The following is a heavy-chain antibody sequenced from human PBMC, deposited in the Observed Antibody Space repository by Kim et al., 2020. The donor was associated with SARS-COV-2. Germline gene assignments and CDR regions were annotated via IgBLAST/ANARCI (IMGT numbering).Heavy chain of an antibody. D-gene: IGHD2-21*01. Sequence: YPQKSQSRVTMTRNTSQSTAYMELSSLRSEDTAVYYCASGAIYSDYGMDVWGQGTTVTVSS. V-gene: IGHV1-8*01. CDR3: ASGAIYSDYGMDV. J-gene: IGHJ6*02.